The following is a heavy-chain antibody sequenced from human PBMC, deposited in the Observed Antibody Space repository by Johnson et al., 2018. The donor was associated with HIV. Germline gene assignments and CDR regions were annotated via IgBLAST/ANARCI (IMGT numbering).Heavy chain of an antibody. D-gene: IGHD2/OR15-2a*01. V-gene: IGHV3-30-3*01. J-gene: IGHJ3*02. CDR2: ISYDGSNK. Sequence: VQLVESGGDLVQPGGSLRLSCAASGFTFSSYAMHWVRQAPGQGLEWVAVISYDGSNKYYADSVKDRFTISRDNSKNTLYLQMNSLRAEDTAVYYCAKAIGDAFHIWGRGTMVKVSS. CDR1: GFTFSSYA. CDR3: AKAIGDAFHI.